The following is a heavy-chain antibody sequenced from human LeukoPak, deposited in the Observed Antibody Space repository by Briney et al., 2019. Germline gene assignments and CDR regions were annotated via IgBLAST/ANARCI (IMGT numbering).Heavy chain of an antibody. J-gene: IGHJ3*02. CDR1: TFTFSSYT. V-gene: IGHV3-21*01. D-gene: IGHD3-16*02. Sequence: GGSLRLSCAASTFTFSSYTMNWVRQAPGTGLEWVSSISSSGSYIYYADSLKGRFTVSRDNARKSLYLQMNSLRAEDTAVYYCARASDHDWGSYRWGAFDIWGQGTMVTVSS. CDR3: ARASDHDWGSYRWGAFDI. CDR2: ISSSGSYI.